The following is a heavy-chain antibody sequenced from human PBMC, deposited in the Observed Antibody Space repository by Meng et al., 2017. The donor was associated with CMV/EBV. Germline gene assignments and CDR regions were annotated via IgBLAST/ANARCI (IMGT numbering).Heavy chain of an antibody. V-gene: IGHV3-74*01. CDR3: ARVPGPWVMDV. J-gene: IGHJ6*02. D-gene: IGHD7-27*01. CDR1: GFTFSSYW. Sequence: GESLKISCAASGFTFSSYWMHWVRQAPGKGLVWVSRINSDGSSTSYADSVKGRFTISRDNAKNTLYLQMNSLRAEDTAVYYCARVPGPWVMDVWRQGTTVTVSS. CDR2: INSDGSST.